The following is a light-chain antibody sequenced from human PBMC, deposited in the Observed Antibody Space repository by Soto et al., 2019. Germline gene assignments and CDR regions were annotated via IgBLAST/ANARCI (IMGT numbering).Light chain of an antibody. CDR1: QSVSSSY. Sequence: EIVLTQSPGTLSLSPGERATLSCRASQSVSSSYLAWYQQKPGQAPRLLIYGASSRAAVIPDRFSGSGSGTDFTLTISRLEPDDLAVYYCQQCIISPRTFGQGTKLEVK. CDR2: GAS. CDR3: QQCIISPRT. V-gene: IGKV3-20*01. J-gene: IGKJ2*01.